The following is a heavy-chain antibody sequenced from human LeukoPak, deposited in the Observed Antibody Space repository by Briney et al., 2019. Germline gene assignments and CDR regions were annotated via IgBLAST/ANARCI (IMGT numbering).Heavy chain of an antibody. CDR1: GGSISSSSYY. Sequence: MTSETLSLTCTVSGGSISSSSYYWGWIRQPPGKGLEWIGSIYYSGSTYYNPSLKSRVTISVDTSKNQFSLKLSSVTAADTAVYYCARHGGFDVLRYFDWIVAYYMDVWGKGTTVTISS. V-gene: IGHV4-39*01. CDR2: IYYSGST. D-gene: IGHD3-9*01. CDR3: ARHGGFDVLRYFDWIVAYYMDV. J-gene: IGHJ6*03.